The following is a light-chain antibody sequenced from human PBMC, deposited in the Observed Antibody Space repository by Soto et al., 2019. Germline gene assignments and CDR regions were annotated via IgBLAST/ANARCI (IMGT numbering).Light chain of an antibody. CDR2: AVS. CDR3: SSYAGSNNVL. J-gene: IGLJ2*01. CDR1: ASDVGNYNY. V-gene: IGLV2-14*01. Sequence: QSVLTQPASVSGSPGQSITISCTGTASDVGNYNYVSWYQQYPGKAPKLMIYAVSNRPSGVSNRFSGSKSGNTASLTISGLQAEDEADYYCSSYAGSNNVLFGGGTKLTVL.